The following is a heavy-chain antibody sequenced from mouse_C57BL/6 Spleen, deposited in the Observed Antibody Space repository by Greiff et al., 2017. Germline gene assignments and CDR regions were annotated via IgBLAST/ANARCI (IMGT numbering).Heavy chain of an antibody. CDR1: GYSITSGYY. J-gene: IGHJ2*01. CDR3: ASTVVATGYFDY. Sequence: EVKLQESGPGLVKSSQSLSLTCSVTGYSITSGYYWNWIRQFPGNKLEWMGYISYDGSNNYNPSLKNRTSFTRDTSTNQFFLKLNSVTTEDTATYCGASTVVATGYFDYWGQGTTLTVSS. V-gene: IGHV3-6*01. CDR2: ISYDGSN. D-gene: IGHD1-1*01.